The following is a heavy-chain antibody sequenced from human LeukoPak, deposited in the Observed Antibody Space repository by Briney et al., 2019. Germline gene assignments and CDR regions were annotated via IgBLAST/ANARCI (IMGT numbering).Heavy chain of an antibody. CDR3: ARATQRQYYFDY. Sequence: ASVKVSCKASGYTFTGYYMHWVRQAPGQGLEWMGWINPNSGGTNYAQKFQGRVTMTRDTSISTAYMELSRLRSDDTAVYYCARATQRQYYFDYWGQGTLVTVSS. CDR1: GYTFTGYY. D-gene: IGHD6-19*01. J-gene: IGHJ4*02. V-gene: IGHV1-2*02. CDR2: INPNSGGT.